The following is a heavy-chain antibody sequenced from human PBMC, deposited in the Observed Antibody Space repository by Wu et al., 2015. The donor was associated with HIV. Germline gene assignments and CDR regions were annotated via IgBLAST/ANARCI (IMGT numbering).Heavy chain of an antibody. V-gene: IGHV1-18*01. D-gene: IGHD2-2*01. CDR3: ARSRSLFHYQYGMDV. Sequence: QIQLVQSGAEVKKPGASVKVSCKASGYTFNQYGISWVRQAPGQGFEWMGWATTYNGDTSYAPTLQGRVTMTQDTSTSTAHMELRSLRSDDTAVYYCARSRSLFHYQYGMDVWGQGTTVIVSS. CDR2: ATTYNGDT. J-gene: IGHJ6*02. CDR1: GYTFNQYG.